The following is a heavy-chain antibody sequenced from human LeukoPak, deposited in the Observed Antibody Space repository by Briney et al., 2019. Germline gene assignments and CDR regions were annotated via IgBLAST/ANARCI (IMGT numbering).Heavy chain of an antibody. V-gene: IGHV3-7*01. Sequence: GGSLRPSCAASGFTFSSYWMSWVRQAPGKGLEWVANIKQDGSEKYYVDSVKGRFTISRDNAKNSLYLQMNSLRAEDTAVYYCARDRHTAMVNYYYYMDVWGKGTTVTISS. CDR3: ARDRHTAMVNYYYYMDV. D-gene: IGHD5-18*01. CDR1: GFTFSSYW. J-gene: IGHJ6*03. CDR2: IKQDGSEK.